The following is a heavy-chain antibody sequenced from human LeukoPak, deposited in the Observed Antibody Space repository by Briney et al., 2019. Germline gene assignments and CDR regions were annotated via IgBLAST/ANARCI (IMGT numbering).Heavy chain of an antibody. CDR3: ARGVAGPYYYYYMDV. CDR2: INPNSGGT. J-gene: IGHJ6*03. Sequence: ASVKVSCKASGYTFTGYYMHWVRQAPGQGLEWMGWINPNSGGTNYAQRFQGRVTMTRDTSISTAYMELSRLTSDDTAVYYCARGVAGPYYYYYMDVWGRGTTVTVSS. D-gene: IGHD6-19*01. V-gene: IGHV1-2*02. CDR1: GYTFTGYY.